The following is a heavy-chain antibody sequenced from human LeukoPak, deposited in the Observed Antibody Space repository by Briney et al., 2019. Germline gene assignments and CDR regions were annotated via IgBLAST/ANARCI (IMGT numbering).Heavy chain of an antibody. CDR2: IYYSGST. CDR3: ARDKVAAAEAFDI. V-gene: IGHV4-39*07. J-gene: IGHJ3*02. D-gene: IGHD6-13*01. CDR1: GGSISSSSYY. Sequence: PSETLSLTCTVSGGSISSSSYYWGWIRQPPGKGLEWIGSIYYSGSTYYNPSLKSRVTISVDTSKNQFSLKLSSVTAADTAVYYCARDKVAAAEAFDIWGQGTMVTVSS.